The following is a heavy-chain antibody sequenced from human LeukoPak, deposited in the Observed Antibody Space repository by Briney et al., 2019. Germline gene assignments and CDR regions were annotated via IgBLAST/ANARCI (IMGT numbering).Heavy chain of an antibody. D-gene: IGHD1-26*01. CDR1: GDSINTSNYF. Sequence: PSETLSLTCTVSGDSINTSNYFWGWIRQSTGKGLERIVNIYYIGTSDYNPSLKSRVTISIDTSKNQFSLNLRSVTAADTAFYYCARHRSGSYIRYFDFWGQGALVTVSS. CDR3: ARHRSGSYIRYFDF. J-gene: IGHJ4*02. V-gene: IGHV4-39*01. CDR2: IYYIGTS.